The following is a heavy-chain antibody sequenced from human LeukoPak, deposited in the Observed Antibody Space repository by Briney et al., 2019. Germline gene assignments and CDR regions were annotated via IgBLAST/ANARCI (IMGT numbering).Heavy chain of an antibody. D-gene: IGHD1-26*01. J-gene: IGHJ4*02. V-gene: IGHV3-20*04. CDR1: GFTFDDYG. Sequence: SGGSLRLSCAASGFTFDDYGMTWVRQVPGKGLEWVSGLNWNAGSIGYADSVKGRFTISRDNAKNTLYLQMNSLRAEDTAVYYCARGYYSGSRIDYWGQGTLVTVSS. CDR2: LNWNAGSI. CDR3: ARGYYSGSRIDY.